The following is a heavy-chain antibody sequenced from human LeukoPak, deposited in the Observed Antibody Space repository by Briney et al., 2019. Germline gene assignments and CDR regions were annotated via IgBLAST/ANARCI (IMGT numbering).Heavy chain of an antibody. V-gene: IGHV3-74*01. CDR2: INSDGSIT. Sequence: PGGSLRLSCAASGFSLSSSWMHWVRQAPGKGLVWVSRINSDGSITSYADSVKGRFTISRGSAKNTLYLQMNSLRVEDTAVYYCAKVGVAGTVYWGLGTLVTVSS. CDR3: AKVGVAGTVY. D-gene: IGHD6-19*01. J-gene: IGHJ4*02. CDR1: GFSLSSSW.